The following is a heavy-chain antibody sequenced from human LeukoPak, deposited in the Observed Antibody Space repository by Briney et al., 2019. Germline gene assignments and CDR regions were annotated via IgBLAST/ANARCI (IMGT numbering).Heavy chain of an antibody. CDR3: ARDDNWNDKPFDF. CDR2: ISTSSSYT. Sequence: GGSLRLSCVASGFNLRAYNMNWVRQAPGKGLQWVSSISTSSSYTYYADSVKGRFTISRDNAENSLYLQMHSLRVEDTALYYCARDDNWNDKPFDFWGQGTLVTVSS. J-gene: IGHJ4*02. CDR1: GFNLRAYN. D-gene: IGHD1-20*01. V-gene: IGHV3-21*01.